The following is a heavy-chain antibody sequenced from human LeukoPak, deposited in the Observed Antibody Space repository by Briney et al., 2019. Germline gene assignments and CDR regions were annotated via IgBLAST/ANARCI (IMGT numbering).Heavy chain of an antibody. D-gene: IGHD6-13*01. CDR3: EKDKGVAAAPTLDV. CDR1: GFTFDDYA. V-gene: IGHV3-43D*03. CDR2: ISWDGGST. Sequence: GGSLRLSCAASGFTFDDYAMHWVRQAPGKGLEWVSLISWDGGSTYYADSVKGRFTISRDNSKNSLYLQMNSLRAEDTALYYCEKDKGVAAAPTLDVWGKGTTVTVSS. J-gene: IGHJ6*04.